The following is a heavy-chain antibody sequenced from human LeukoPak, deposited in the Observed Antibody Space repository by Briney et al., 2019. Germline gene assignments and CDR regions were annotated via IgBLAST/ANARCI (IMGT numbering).Heavy chain of an antibody. Sequence: SVKVSRKASGGTFSSYAISWVRQAPRQGLEWMGGTIPIFGTANYAQKIQGRVTITTDESTSTDYMELSSLRSEDTAVYYCARSRLPIVVVPAATYGYFDYWGQGTLVTVSS. CDR1: GGTFSSYA. V-gene: IGHV1-69*05. CDR2: TIPIFGTA. CDR3: ARSRLPIVVVPAATYGYFDY. D-gene: IGHD2-2*01. J-gene: IGHJ4*02.